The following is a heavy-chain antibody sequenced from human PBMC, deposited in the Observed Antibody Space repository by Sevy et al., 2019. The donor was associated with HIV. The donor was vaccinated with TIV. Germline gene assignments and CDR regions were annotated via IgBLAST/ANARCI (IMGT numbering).Heavy chain of an antibody. CDR1: GFTFRSYS. CDR2: ITSGSSYI. J-gene: IGHJ6*02. Sequence: GGSLRLSCAASGFTFRSYSMNWVRQAPGKGLEWVSSITSGSSYIFYADSVKGRFTISRDNAKNSLFLQMNSLRAEDTAVYYCARPTSGLSECERLESARFYGMDVWGQGTTVTVSS. CDR3: ARPTSGLSECERLESARFYGMDV. V-gene: IGHV3-21*01.